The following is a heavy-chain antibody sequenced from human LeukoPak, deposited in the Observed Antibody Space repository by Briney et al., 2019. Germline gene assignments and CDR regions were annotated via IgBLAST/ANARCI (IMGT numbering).Heavy chain of an antibody. CDR3: ARDRSGSYAYFDY. Sequence: GGSLRLSCAASGFTVSSNYMSWVRQAPGKGLEWVAVIWYDGSNKYYADSVKGRFTISRDNSKNTLYLQMNSLRAEDTAVYYCARDRSGSYAYFDYWGQGTLVTVSS. V-gene: IGHV3-33*08. CDR1: GFTVSSNY. D-gene: IGHD1-26*01. CDR2: IWYDGSNK. J-gene: IGHJ4*02.